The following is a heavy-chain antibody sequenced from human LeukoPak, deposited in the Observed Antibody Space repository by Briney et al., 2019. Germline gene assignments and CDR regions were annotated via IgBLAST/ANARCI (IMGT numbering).Heavy chain of an antibody. CDR2: IIPIFGTA. V-gene: IGHV1-69*06. CDR3: ARDRGAVAGTFDY. J-gene: IGHJ4*02. D-gene: IGHD6-19*01. CDR1: GGTFSSYA. Sequence: ASVKVYCKASGGTFSSYAISWVRQAPGQGLEWMGGIIPIFGTANYAQKFQGRVTITADKSTSTAYMELSSLRSEDTAVYYCARDRGAVAGTFDYWGQGTLVTVSS.